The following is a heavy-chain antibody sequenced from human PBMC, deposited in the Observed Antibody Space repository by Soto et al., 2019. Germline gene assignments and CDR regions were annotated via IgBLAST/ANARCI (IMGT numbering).Heavy chain of an antibody. CDR1: GCTFNTYR. J-gene: IGHJ3*02. CDR2: IWFDGSNK. Sequence: QVQLVESGGAVVQPGRSLRLSCTASGCTFNTYRMHWVCQAPGKGLEWVAVIWFDGSNKFYLDSVKGRFTISRDNSKNTVYPQRHNGIAEDTAVYHCARPRYSGDAPDAVEIWGRGTVVTVSS. V-gene: IGHV3-33*01. CDR3: ARPRYSGDAPDAVEI. D-gene: IGHD5-12*01.